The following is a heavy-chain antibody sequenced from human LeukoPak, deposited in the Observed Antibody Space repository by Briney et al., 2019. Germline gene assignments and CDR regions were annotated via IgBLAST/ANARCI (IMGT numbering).Heavy chain of an antibody. CDR3: AKSPSSWKFDD. V-gene: IGHV3-30*02. J-gene: IGHJ4*02. D-gene: IGHD6-13*01. CDR2: IRYHGSDK. Sequence: GGSLRLSCAASGFTFSSCGMHWVRQAPGKGLEWVAFIRYHGSDKYYADSVNGRFTISRDNSKNTLSLQMNSLRAEDTAVYYCAKSPSSWKFDDWGQGTLVTVSS. CDR1: GFTFSSCG.